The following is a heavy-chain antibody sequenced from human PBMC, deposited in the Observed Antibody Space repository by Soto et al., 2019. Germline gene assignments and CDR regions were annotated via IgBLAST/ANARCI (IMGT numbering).Heavy chain of an antibody. CDR1: GFIFSSYW. CDR2: VEQDGSEQ. J-gene: IGHJ4*02. V-gene: IGHV3-7*03. Sequence: EVQLVESGGGLVQPGGSLRLSCSASGFIFSSYWMTWVRHAPGKGLEWVANVEQDGSEQHYVDSVKGRFTISRDNVKNSLFLQMNSLRAEDTAVYYCVGGSGWVMDYWGQGTLVTVSS. D-gene: IGHD6-19*01. CDR3: VGGSGWVMDY.